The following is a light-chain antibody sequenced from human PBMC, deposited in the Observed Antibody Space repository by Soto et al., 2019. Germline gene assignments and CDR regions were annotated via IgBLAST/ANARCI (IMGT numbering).Light chain of an antibody. Sequence: QSVLTQPASVSGSPGQSISISCTGTSSDIGGYNYVSWYQQHPGKAPKLIICDVSNRPSGVSSRFSDSKSGTTASLTISGLQAEEEAYYYCSSYTSSSTWVFGGGTKLTVL. CDR1: SSDIGGYNY. J-gene: IGLJ3*02. CDR3: SSYTSSSTWV. CDR2: DVS. V-gene: IGLV2-14*01.